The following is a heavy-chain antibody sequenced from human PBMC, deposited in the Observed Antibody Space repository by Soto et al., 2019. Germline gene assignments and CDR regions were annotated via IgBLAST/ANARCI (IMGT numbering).Heavy chain of an antibody. D-gene: IGHD2-15*01. V-gene: IGHV3-13*01. CDR1: GFTFSSYD. CDR2: IGTAGDT. J-gene: IGHJ6*02. Sequence: EVQLVESGGGLVQPGGSLRLSCAASGFTFSSYDMHWVRQATGNGLEWVSAIGTAGDTYYPGSVKGRFTISSENAKNSLYLQMNSLRAGDTAVYYCAREGINFYGMDVWGQGTTVTVSS. CDR3: AREGINFYGMDV.